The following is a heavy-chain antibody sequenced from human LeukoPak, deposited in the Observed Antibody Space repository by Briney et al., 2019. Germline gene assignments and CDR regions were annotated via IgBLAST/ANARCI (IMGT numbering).Heavy chain of an antibody. CDR2: IWYDGSNK. Sequence: GRSLRLSCAASGFTFSSYGMHWVRQAPGKGLEWVAVIWYDGSNKYYADSVKGRFTISRDNAKNSLYLQMNSLRAEDTAVYYCARDPEIAVAGMNWGQGTLVTVSS. V-gene: IGHV3-33*01. CDR3: ARDPEIAVAGMN. D-gene: IGHD6-19*01. CDR1: GFTFSSYG. J-gene: IGHJ4*02.